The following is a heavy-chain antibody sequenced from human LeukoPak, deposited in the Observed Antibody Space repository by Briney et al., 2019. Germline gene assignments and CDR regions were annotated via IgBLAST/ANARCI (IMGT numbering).Heavy chain of an antibody. J-gene: IGHJ3*02. Sequence: GGSLRLSCAASGFTFSSYAMSWVRQAPGKGLEWVSAISGSGGSTYYADSVKGRFTISRDNSKNRVYLQMNSLRAEDTAVYYCAKDCSGGSCYDAFDIWGQGIMVTVSS. CDR1: GFTFSSYA. CDR3: AKDCSGGSCYDAFDI. D-gene: IGHD2-15*01. V-gene: IGHV3-23*01. CDR2: ISGSGGST.